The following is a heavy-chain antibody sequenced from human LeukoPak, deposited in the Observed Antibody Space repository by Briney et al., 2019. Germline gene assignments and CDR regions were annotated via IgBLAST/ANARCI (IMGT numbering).Heavy chain of an antibody. CDR2: INPNSGGT. V-gene: IGHV1-2*02. CDR1: GYTFTGYY. CDR3: ARGDYGSGSPFDY. Sequence: ASVKVSCKASGYTFTGYYMHWVRQAPGQGLEWMGWINPNSGGTNYAQKFQGRVTMTRDTSISTAYMELSRLRSGDTAVYYCARGDYGSGSPFDYWGQGTLVTVSS. J-gene: IGHJ4*02. D-gene: IGHD3-10*01.